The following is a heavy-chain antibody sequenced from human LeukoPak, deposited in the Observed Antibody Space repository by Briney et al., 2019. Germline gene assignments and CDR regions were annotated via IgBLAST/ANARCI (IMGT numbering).Heavy chain of an antibody. Sequence: PSETLSLTCGVYGGSFSGYYWSWIRQPPGKGLEWIGEINHSGSTNYNPSLKSRVTISVDTSKNQFSLKLSSVTAADTAVYYCARGEPPDGDAFDIWGPGTMVTVSS. D-gene: IGHD1-14*01. CDR3: ARGEPPDGDAFDI. J-gene: IGHJ3*02. CDR2: INHSGST. V-gene: IGHV4-34*01. CDR1: GGSFSGYY.